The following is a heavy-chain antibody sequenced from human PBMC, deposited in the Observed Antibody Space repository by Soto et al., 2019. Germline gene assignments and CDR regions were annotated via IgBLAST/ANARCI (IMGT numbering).Heavy chain of an antibody. CDR1: GGSISSSNW. D-gene: IGHD3-10*01. J-gene: IGHJ4*02. CDR3: ARDRGWNTDYGSGSNYKGYFDY. CDR2: IYHSGST. V-gene: IGHV4-4*02. Sequence: KPSETLSLTCAVSGGSISSSNWWSWVRQPPGKGLEWIGEIYHSGSTNYNPSLKSRVTISVDKSKNQFSLKLSSVTAADTAVYYCARDRGWNTDYGSGSNYKGYFDYWGQGTLVTVSS.